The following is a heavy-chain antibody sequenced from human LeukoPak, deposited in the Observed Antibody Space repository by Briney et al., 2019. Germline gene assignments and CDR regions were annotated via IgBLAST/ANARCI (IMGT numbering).Heavy chain of an antibody. D-gene: IGHD6-13*01. CDR2: ISGSGGST. CDR1: GFTFSSYG. V-gene: IGHV3-23*01. Sequence: PGGSLRLSCAASGFTFSSYGMSWVRQAPGKGLEWVSAISGSGGSTYYADSVKGRFTISRDNSKNTLYLQMNSLRAEDTAVYYCARERRHSSSWNYYFDYWGQGTLVTVSS. CDR3: ARERRHSSSWNYYFDY. J-gene: IGHJ4*02.